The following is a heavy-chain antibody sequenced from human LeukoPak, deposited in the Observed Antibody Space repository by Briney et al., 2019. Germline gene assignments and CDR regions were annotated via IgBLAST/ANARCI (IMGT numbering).Heavy chain of an antibody. Sequence: SETLSLTCTVSGGSISSYYWSWIRQPAGKGLEWIGRIYTSGSTNYNPSLKSRVTMSVDTSKNQFSLKLSSVTAADTAVYYCARHSTGYSSSWYLDYYYYYGMGVWGQGTTVTVSS. CDR2: IYTSGST. D-gene: IGHD6-13*01. CDR1: GGSISSYY. CDR3: ARHSTGYSSSWYLDYYYYYGMGV. V-gene: IGHV4-4*07. J-gene: IGHJ6*02.